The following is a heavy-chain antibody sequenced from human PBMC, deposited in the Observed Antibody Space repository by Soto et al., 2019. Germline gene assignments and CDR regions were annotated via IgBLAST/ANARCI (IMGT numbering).Heavy chain of an antibody. CDR2: INAGNGNT. Sequence: ASVKVSCKASGYTFTSYAMHWVRQAPGQRLEWMGWINAGNGNTKYSQKFQGRVTITRDTSASTAYMELSSLRSEDTAVYYCARIRGYDYYCYYVMDVWGQGTTVTVSS. CDR1: GYTFTSYA. CDR3: ARIRGYDYYCYYVMDV. D-gene: IGHD5-12*01. V-gene: IGHV1-3*01. J-gene: IGHJ6*02.